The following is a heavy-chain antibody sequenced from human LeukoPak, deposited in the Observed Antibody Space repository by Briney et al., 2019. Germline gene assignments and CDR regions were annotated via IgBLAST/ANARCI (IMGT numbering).Heavy chain of an antibody. Sequence: GGSLRLSCAASGFTFSNYWMNWVRQAPGKGLEWVANIKPDGSEKYYVVSVKGRFTISRDNAKNSLDLQMNSLRAEDTAVYYCARVNYDSSGVGWFDPWGQGTLVTV. V-gene: IGHV3-7*05. CDR1: GFTFSNYW. CDR3: ARVNYDSSGVGWFDP. D-gene: IGHD3-22*01. J-gene: IGHJ5*02. CDR2: IKPDGSEK.